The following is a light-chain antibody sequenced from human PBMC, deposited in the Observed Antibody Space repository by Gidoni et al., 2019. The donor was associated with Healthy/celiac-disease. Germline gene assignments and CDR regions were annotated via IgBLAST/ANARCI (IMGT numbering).Light chain of an antibody. J-gene: IGKJ1*01. CDR3: QQYYSTPQA. CDR2: WAS. CDR1: QSVSYSSNNKNY. V-gene: IGKV4-1*01. Sequence: ATINCKSSQSVSYSSNNKNYLAWYQQKPGQPPKLLIYWASTRESGVPDRFSGSGSGTDSQLTISSLQAEDVAVYYCQQYYSTPQAFGQGTKVEIK.